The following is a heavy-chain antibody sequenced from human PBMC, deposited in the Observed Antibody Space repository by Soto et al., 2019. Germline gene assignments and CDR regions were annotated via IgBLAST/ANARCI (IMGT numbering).Heavy chain of an antibody. V-gene: IGHV3-53*01. J-gene: IGHJ4*02. D-gene: IGHD6-19*01. CDR1: GFTVSGDY. Sequence: GGSLRLSCAASGFTVSGDYVSWVRQAPGKGLECVSVIHFGGNTYYADSVKGRFTVSRDNSKNTLYLQMNSLRVEDTAIYFCTKVSPQWLVHDYWGQGTLVTVSS. CDR2: IHFGGNT. CDR3: TKVSPQWLVHDY.